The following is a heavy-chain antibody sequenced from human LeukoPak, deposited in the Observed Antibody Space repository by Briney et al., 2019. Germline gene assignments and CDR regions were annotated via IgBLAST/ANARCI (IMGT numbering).Heavy chain of an antibody. CDR1: GYTFTSYY. Sequence: ASVKVSCKASGYTFTSYYMHWVRQAPGQGLEWMGIINPSGGSTSYAQKFQGRVTMTRDTSTSTVYMELSSLRSEDTAVYYCARGYSSPPPGFYYGMDVWGQGTTVTVSS. CDR2: INPSGGST. D-gene: IGHD6-13*01. CDR3: ARGYSSPPPGFYYGMDV. V-gene: IGHV1-46*01. J-gene: IGHJ6*02.